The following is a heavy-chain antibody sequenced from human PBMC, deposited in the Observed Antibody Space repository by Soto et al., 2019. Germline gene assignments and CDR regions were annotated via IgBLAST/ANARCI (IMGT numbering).Heavy chain of an antibody. CDR2: ISYDGSNK. CDR3: ARDAYYYGSGSYIAPDY. V-gene: IGHV3-30-3*01. J-gene: IGHJ4*02. D-gene: IGHD3-10*01. Sequence: PGGSLRLSCAASGFTFSSYAMHWVRQAPGKGLEWVAVISYDGSNKYYADSVKGRFTISRDNSKNTLYLQMNSLRAEDTAVYYCARDAYYYGSGSYIAPDYWGQGTLVIVSS. CDR1: GFTFSSYA.